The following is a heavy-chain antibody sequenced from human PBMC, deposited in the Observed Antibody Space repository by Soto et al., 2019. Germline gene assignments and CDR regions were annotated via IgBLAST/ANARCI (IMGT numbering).Heavy chain of an antibody. D-gene: IGHD3-10*01. CDR2: VYVTGTGT. CDR3: ARPEGYGSRRYYFDS. Sequence: QVQLVQSGAEVKKPGASVKVSCKASGYPFTTYHLHWVRQAPGQGLEWMGIVYVTGTGTRSAQKFQGRLTMTRARSTSTVYRERSSLRSEDTAVSYGARPEGYGSRRYYFDSWGKGTLVTVSS. CDR1: GYPFTTYH. V-gene: IGHV1-46*01. J-gene: IGHJ4*02.